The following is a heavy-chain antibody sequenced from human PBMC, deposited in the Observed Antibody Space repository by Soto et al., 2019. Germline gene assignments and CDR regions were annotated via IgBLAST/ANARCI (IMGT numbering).Heavy chain of an antibody. V-gene: IGHV4-59*01. CDR3: ASDLVGSAKATRRYNWFDP. J-gene: IGHJ5*02. CDR1: GGSISSYY. Sequence: QVQLQESGPGLVKPSETLSLTCAVSGGSISSYYWSWIRQPPGKGLEWIGHVSYSGTTNYNPSLQSRVTMSLETSKNHFSLGLSSVTAADTAVYYCASDLVGSAKATRRYNWFDPWGQGTLVTVSS. D-gene: IGHD1-26*01. CDR2: VSYSGTT.